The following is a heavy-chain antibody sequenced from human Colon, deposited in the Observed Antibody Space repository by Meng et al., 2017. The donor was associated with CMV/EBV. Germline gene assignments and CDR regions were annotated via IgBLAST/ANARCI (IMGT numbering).Heavy chain of an antibody. CDR3: AREGAGTYNHYYYGMDV. J-gene: IGHJ6*02. V-gene: IGHV4-39*07. Sequence: SETLSLTCSVSSDSVRSSTYYWGWIRQAPGKGLEWIGNIYYNGRTNYSPSLKSRVTISMDTSKNHFSLRLSSVTAADTAVYYCAREGAGTYNHYYYGMDVWGQGTTVTVSS. D-gene: IGHD1-14*01. CDR1: SDSVRSSTYY. CDR2: IYYNGRT.